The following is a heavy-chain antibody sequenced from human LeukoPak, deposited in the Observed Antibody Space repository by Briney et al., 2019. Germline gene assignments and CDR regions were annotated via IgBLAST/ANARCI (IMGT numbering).Heavy chain of an antibody. V-gene: IGHV3-11*04. CDR3: ARGIVGATMGGDY. J-gene: IGHJ4*02. CDR1: GFTFGDYY. CDR2: ISSSGSTI. D-gene: IGHD1-26*01. Sequence: GGSMRLACAASGFTFGDYYMSWIRQAPGKGLEWVSYISSSGSTIYYADSVKGRFTISRDNAKNSLYLKMNSLRAEDTAVYYCARGIVGATMGGDYWGQGTLVTVSS.